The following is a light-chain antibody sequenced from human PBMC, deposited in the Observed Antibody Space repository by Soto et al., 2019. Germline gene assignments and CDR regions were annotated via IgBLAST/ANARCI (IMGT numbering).Light chain of an antibody. J-gene: IGLJ2*01. Sequence: QSALTQPPCASGSPGQSVTISCTGTSSDVGGYNYISWYQHHPGKVPKVVIYEGSKRPSGVSNRFSGSKSGNTASLTISGLQAEDEAYYYCWSYAGNTIFVFGGGTKLTVL. CDR2: EGS. V-gene: IGLV2-8*01. CDR1: SSDVGGYNY. CDR3: WSYAGNTIFV.